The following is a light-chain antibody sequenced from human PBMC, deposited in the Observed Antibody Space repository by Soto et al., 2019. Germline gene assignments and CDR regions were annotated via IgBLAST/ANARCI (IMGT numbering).Light chain of an antibody. CDR2: EDK. Sequence: NFMLTQPHSVSESPGKTVTISCTRSSGNIASHFVQWFQQRPGSSPITVIYEDKQRPSQVPDRFSGSIDTSSNSASLTISGLQTDDEYDNYCQSYDGIIQVLGGGTKLTVL. J-gene: IGLJ2*01. CDR3: QSYDGIIQV. CDR1: SGNIASHF. V-gene: IGLV6-57*01.